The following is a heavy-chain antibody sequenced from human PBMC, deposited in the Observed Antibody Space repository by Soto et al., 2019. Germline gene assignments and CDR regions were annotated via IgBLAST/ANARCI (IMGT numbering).Heavy chain of an antibody. CDR3: AAELSSGGSCCSFDL. D-gene: IGHD2-15*01. J-gene: IGHJ3*01. CDR2: IVVGSGTT. Sequence: QMQVVQSGPEVKKPGTSVKVSCKTSGFTFSNSAVQWVRQARGQRLEWIAWIVVGSGTTNYAQNFQGRVTITRDMFTSTAYMELSSLRSEDTAVYYCAAELSSGGSCCSFDLWGQGTMVTVSS. V-gene: IGHV1-58*01. CDR1: GFTFSNSA.